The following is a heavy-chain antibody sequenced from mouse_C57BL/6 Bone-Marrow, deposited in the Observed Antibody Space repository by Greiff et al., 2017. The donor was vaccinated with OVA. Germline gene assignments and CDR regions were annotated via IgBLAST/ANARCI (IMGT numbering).Heavy chain of an antibody. D-gene: IGHD2-3*01. CDR1: GYTFTDYE. CDR3: TSPLGWLLQRVFAY. CDR2: IDPETGGT. Sequence: QVQLQQSGAELVRPGASVTLSCKASGYTFTDYEMHWVKQTPVHGLEWIGAIDPETGGTAYNQKFKGKAILTADKSSSTAYMELRSLTSEASAIYDYTSPLGWLLQRVFAYWGQGTRVTVSA. J-gene: IGHJ3*01. V-gene: IGHV1-15*01.